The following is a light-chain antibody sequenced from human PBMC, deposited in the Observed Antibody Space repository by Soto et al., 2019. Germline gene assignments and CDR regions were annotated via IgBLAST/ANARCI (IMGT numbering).Light chain of an antibody. Sequence: EIVLTQSPGTLSLSPGERATLSCRASQSVRSNCLAWYQQKPGQAPRLLIYGASSRATGVPDRFSGSGSGTDFSLTISRLEPEDFAAYYCQQYGSSPQTFGQGTKVEIK. CDR1: QSVRSNC. CDR2: GAS. CDR3: QQYGSSPQT. J-gene: IGKJ1*01. V-gene: IGKV3-20*01.